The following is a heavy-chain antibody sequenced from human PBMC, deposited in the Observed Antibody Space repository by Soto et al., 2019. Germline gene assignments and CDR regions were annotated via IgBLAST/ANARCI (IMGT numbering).Heavy chain of an antibody. J-gene: IGHJ4*02. V-gene: IGHV4-39*01. Sequence: QLQLQESGPGLVKPSQTLSLTCTVSGGSINNSSFYWGWVRQPPGKRLEWIGSIYYSGSAYYNPSLKSRLTISVDTSKNQFSLNLSSVTAADTAVYFCPRRPLVRGIIPYYFDSWGQGTLVTVSS. CDR2: IYYSGSA. CDR3: PRRPLVRGIIPYYFDS. CDR1: GGSINNSSFY. D-gene: IGHD3-10*01.